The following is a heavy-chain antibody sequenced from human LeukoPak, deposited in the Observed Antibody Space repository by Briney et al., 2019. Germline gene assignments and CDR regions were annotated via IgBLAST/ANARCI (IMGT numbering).Heavy chain of an antibody. CDR1: GFAFTNFW. CDR3: VRDWGYDSSGYWQKYFDT. J-gene: IGHJ4*02. V-gene: IGHV3-74*01. Sequence: PGGSLRLSCATSGFAFTNFWMHWVRHAPGKGLVWVSRINHDGSSTNYADSVKGRFTISRDNAKNTVYLQMNSLRAEDTAVYYCVRDWGYDSSGYWQKYFDTWGQGTLVTVSS. CDR2: INHDGSST. D-gene: IGHD3-22*01.